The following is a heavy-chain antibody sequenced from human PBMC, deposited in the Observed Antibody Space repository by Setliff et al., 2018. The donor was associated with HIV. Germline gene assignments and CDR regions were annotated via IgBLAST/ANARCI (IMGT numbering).Heavy chain of an antibody. CDR1: GGSISVNNYY. Sequence: SGTLSLTCSVSGGSISVNNYYWAWVRQPPGKGLEWIGSVHKSGNSYYKPSLKSRATISVDTSENHFSLRLSSVTAADTAVYYCARLDYSNYYSYSIDVWGEGTMVTVSS. J-gene: IGHJ6*03. V-gene: IGHV4-39*02. CDR2: VHKSGNS. D-gene: IGHD4-4*01. CDR3: ARLDYSNYYSYSIDV.